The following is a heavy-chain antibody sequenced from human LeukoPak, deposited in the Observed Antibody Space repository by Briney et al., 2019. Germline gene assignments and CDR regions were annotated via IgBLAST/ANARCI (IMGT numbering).Heavy chain of an antibody. V-gene: IGHV4-39*01. J-gene: IGHJ5*02. D-gene: IGHD3-9*01. CDR1: GGSISSRNYY. CDR2: IYYSGST. CDR3: ARQVDILTGPNWFDP. Sequence: PSETLSLTCTVSGGSISSRNYYWGWIRQPPGKGLEWIGSIYYSGSTYYNPSLKSRVTISVDTSKNQFSLKLSSVTAADTAVYYCARQVDILTGPNWFDPWGQGTLVTVSS.